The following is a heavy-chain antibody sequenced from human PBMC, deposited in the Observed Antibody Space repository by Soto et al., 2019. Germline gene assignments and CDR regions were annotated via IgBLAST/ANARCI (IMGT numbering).Heavy chain of an antibody. Sequence: SVKVSCKASGGTFSSYAISWVRQAPGQGLEWMGGIMPICGIGYYARKLQGRVTITADKSTSTAYMELSSLRSEDTAVYYCARDCGYCSGGSCCKFDPWGQGPLVTVSS. CDR1: GGTFSSYA. V-gene: IGHV1-69*10. J-gene: IGHJ5*02. CDR3: ARDCGYCSGGSCCKFDP. D-gene: IGHD2-15*01. CDR2: IMPICGIG.